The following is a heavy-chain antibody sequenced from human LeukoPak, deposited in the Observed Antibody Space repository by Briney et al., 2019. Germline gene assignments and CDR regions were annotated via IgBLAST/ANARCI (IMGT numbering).Heavy chain of an antibody. D-gene: IGHD5-24*01. CDR2: INWNGGST. CDR3: ARRKDGYNYMDV. V-gene: IGHV3-20*04. Sequence: SGGSLRLSCAASGFTFDDYGMSWVRQAPGKGLEWVSGINWNGGSTGYADSVKGRFTISRDNAKNSPYLQMNSLRAEDTALYYCARRKDGYNYMDVWGKGPTVTVSS. CDR1: GFTFDDYG. J-gene: IGHJ6*03.